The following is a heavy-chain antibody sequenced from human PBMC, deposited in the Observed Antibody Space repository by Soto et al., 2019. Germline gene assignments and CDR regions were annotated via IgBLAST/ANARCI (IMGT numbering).Heavy chain of an antibody. CDR2: ISSSGSTI. Sequence: QVQLGESGGGLVKPGGSLRLSCAASGFTFSDYYMSGIRQAPGKGLECVSYISSSGSTIYYADSVKGRFTISRDNAKNSLYLQMNSLRAEDPAVYYCARESTPKYSCPSYYFDYWGQGTLVTVSS. V-gene: IGHV3-11*01. D-gene: IGHD2-15*01. J-gene: IGHJ4*02. CDR3: ARESTPKYSCPSYYFDY. CDR1: GFTFSDYY.